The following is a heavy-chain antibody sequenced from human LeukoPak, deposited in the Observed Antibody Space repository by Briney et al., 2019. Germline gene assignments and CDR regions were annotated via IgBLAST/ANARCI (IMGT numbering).Heavy chain of an antibody. V-gene: IGHV3-49*04. J-gene: IGHJ4*02. CDR2: IRSKAYGGTT. CDR1: GFTFGDYA. D-gene: IGHD3-22*01. Sequence: GGSLRLSCTASGFTFGDYAMSWVRQAPGKGLEWVGFIRSKAYGGTTEYAASVKGRFTISRDDSESIAYLQVNSLKTEDTAVYYCTRDLFGDVFYYYSSRADYWGQGTVAPVSS. CDR3: TRDLFGDVFYYYSSRADY.